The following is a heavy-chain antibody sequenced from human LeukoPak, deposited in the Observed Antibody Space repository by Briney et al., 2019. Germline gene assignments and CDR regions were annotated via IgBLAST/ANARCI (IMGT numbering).Heavy chain of an antibody. V-gene: IGHV4-59*01. CDR1: GGSISSYY. D-gene: IGHD3-10*01. CDR2: TYYSGST. CDR3: ARTYGSGFFDY. J-gene: IGHJ4*02. Sequence: SETLSLTCTVSGGSISSYYWSWIRQPPGKGLEWIGYTYYSGSTNYNPSFKSRVTISVDTSKNQFSLKLSSVTAADTAVYYCARTYGSGFFDYWGQGTLVTVSS.